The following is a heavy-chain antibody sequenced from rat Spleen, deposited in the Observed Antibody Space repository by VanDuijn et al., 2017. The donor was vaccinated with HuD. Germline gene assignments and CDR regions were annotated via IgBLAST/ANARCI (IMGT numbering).Heavy chain of an antibody. J-gene: IGHJ1*01. CDR1: GFTFSDYY. V-gene: IGHV5-25*01. Sequence: EVQLVESDGGLVQPGRSLKLSCAASGFTFSDYYMAWVRQAPTKGLEWVATINTGGYDTYYRDSVKGRFSISRDNAKSTLYLQMDSLRSEDTATYYCARRGASYWYFDFWGPGTMVTVSS. D-gene: IGHD5-1*01. CDR2: INTGGYDT. CDR3: ARRGASYWYFDF.